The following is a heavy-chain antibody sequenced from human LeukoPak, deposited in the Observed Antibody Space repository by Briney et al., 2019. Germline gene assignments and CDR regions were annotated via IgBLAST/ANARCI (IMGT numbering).Heavy chain of an antibody. D-gene: IGHD3-10*01. V-gene: IGHV1-2*02. Sequence: ASVKLCCNASGYTFTGYYMHLMRQRPGQGQELVGWINPNSGGTDYAQKFQGRVTMTRDTSISTAYMELSRLRSDDTAVYYCARDPLGFGELSDWFDPWGQGTLVTVSS. CDR1: GYTFTGYY. J-gene: IGHJ5*02. CDR2: INPNSGGT. CDR3: ARDPLGFGELSDWFDP.